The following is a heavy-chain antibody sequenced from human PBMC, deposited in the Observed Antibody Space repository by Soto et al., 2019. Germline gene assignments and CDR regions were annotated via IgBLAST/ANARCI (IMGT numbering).Heavy chain of an antibody. J-gene: IGHJ3*02. Sequence: QVQLRESGPGLVKPSQTLSLTCTVSGGSISSGGYYWSWIRQHPGKGLEWLGYIHYSGSTYYNPSLKSRVTISVDTSKKQFSLKLSSVTAADTAVYYCARETRTLDALDIWGQGTMVTVSS. CDR3: ARETRTLDALDI. CDR1: GGSISSGGYY. V-gene: IGHV4-31*03. CDR2: IHYSGST.